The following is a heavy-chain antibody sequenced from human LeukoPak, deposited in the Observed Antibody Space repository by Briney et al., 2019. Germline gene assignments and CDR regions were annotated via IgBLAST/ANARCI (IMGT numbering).Heavy chain of an antibody. D-gene: IGHD1-26*01. V-gene: IGHV6-1*01. J-gene: IGHJ5*01. CDR1: GDSVSTNSAT. CDR2: TYYRSKWYN. Sequence: SQTLSLTCAISGDSVSTNSATWTWLRQSPSRGLEWLGRTYYRSKWYNDYAVSMKSRITINPDTSKNQFSLQSNSVTPEDTAVYYCARLVGASWFDSWGQGTLVTVSS. CDR3: ARLVGASWFDS.